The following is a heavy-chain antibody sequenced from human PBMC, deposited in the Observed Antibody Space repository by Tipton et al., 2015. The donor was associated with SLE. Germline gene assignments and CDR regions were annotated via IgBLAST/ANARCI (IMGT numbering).Heavy chain of an antibody. J-gene: IGHJ4*02. V-gene: IGHV3-23*01. Sequence: SLRLSCVASGFTFSNYAMTWVRQAPGKGLEWVSTVTTSGTTTYYADSVRGRFTISRGDSKNTVYLHMTSLRAEDTAVYYCAKAAEVFDYWGQGTLVTVSS. CDR2: VTTSGTTT. CDR3: AKAAEVFDY. CDR1: GFTFSNYA.